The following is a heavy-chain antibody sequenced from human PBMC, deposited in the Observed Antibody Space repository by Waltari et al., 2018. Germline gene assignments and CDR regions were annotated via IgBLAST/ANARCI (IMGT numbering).Heavy chain of an antibody. CDR3: VRDQWFAFDI. Sequence: EVQRVESGGGLVQPGGSLSPSCAASGCTLSNYWMSWVRQAPGKGPEWVANIMTDGREEYYVDSVRGRFTISRDNAKNSLYLQMNSLRPEDTAVYYCVRDQWFAFDIWGQGTMVTVSS. J-gene: IGHJ3*02. D-gene: IGHD3-22*01. CDR2: IMTDGREE. CDR1: GCTLSNYW. V-gene: IGHV3-7*01.